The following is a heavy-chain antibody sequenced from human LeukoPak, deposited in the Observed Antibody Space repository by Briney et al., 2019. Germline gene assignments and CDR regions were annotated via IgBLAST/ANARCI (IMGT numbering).Heavy chain of an antibody. D-gene: IGHD1-26*01. V-gene: IGHV3-20*04. J-gene: IGHJ4*02. CDR3: ARKGLGGELGGFDC. Sequence: RPGGSLRLSCTGSGFTFDEDGMSWARQVPGKGLEWVSCIKRIGSITGNADSVKGRFTISRDNAKGSLYLQMNSLRAEDTALYYCARKGLGGELGGFDCWGQGTLVTVSS. CDR1: GFTFDEDG. CDR2: IKRIGSIT.